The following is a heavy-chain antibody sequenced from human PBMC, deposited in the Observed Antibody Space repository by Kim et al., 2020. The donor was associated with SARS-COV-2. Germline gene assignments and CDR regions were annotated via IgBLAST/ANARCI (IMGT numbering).Heavy chain of an antibody. CDR2: ISGSGGST. V-gene: IGHV3-23*01. J-gene: IGHJ6*02. D-gene: IGHD6-13*01. Sequence: GGSLRLSCAASGFTFSSYAMSWVRQAPGKGLEWVSAISGSGGSTYYADSVKGRFTISRDNSKNTLYLQMNSLRAEDTAVYYCAKGSGLKDSSSWANTYYYYGMDVWGQGTTVTVSS. CDR1: GFTFSSYA. CDR3: AKGSGLKDSSSWANTYYYYGMDV.